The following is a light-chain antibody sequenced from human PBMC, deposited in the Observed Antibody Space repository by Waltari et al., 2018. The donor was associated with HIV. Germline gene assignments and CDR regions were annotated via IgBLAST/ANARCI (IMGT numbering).Light chain of an antibody. V-gene: IGKV4-1*01. CDR2: WAF. CDR1: QSVLYSSNNKKY. J-gene: IGKJ2*01. Sequence: DIVMTQSPDSLAVPLGERATINCKSSQSVLYSSNNKKYLAWYQQKPGQPPKLLIYWAFIRESGVPDRFSGSGSGTDFTLTISSLQAEDVAVYYCQQYYSTPYTFGQGTKLEIK. CDR3: QQYYSTPYT.